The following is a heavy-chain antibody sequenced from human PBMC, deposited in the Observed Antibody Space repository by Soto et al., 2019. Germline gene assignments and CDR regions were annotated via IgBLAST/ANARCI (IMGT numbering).Heavy chain of an antibody. J-gene: IGHJ4*02. D-gene: IGHD1-26*01. V-gene: IGHV4-34*01. Sequence: SETLSLSCDVCGGSFSGYIWTWIRQTPGKGLQWIGQINHSGSANYNPSLKSRGTISVHTSNSQFSLELSSVTAADTAVYYCARGLITGSQYSAGWSYFDTWGQGTQLTVSS. CDR1: GGSFSGYI. CDR3: ARGLITGSQYSAGWSYFDT. CDR2: INHSGSA.